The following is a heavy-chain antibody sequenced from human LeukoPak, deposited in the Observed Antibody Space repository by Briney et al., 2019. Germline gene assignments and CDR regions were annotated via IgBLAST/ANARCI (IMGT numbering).Heavy chain of an antibody. Sequence: PSETLSLTCTVSGGSISSSSYYWGWIRQPPGKGLEWIGSIYYSGSTYYNPSLKSRVTISVDTSKNQFSLKLSSVTAADTAVYYCARAYSSGWNVDNWFDPWGQGTLVTVSS. CDR3: ARAYSSGWNVDNWFDP. D-gene: IGHD6-19*01. CDR2: IYYSGST. J-gene: IGHJ5*02. CDR1: GGSISSSSYY. V-gene: IGHV4-39*07.